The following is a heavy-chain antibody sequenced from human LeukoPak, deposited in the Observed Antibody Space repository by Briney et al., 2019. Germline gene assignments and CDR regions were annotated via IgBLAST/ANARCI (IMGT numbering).Heavy chain of an antibody. J-gene: IGHJ4*02. CDR2: IYYSGST. Sequence: SETLSLTCTASGGSISSYYWSWIRQPPGKGLEWIGYIYYSGSTNYNPSLKSRVTISVDTSKNQFSLKLSSVTAADTAVYYCARVFYGGSLGFDYWGQGTLVTVSS. V-gene: IGHV4-59*01. D-gene: IGHD4-23*01. CDR1: GGSISSYY. CDR3: ARVFYGGSLGFDY.